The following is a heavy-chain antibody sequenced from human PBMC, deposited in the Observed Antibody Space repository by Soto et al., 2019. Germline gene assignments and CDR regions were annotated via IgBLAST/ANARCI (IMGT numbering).Heavy chain of an antibody. V-gene: IGHV1-8*01. CDR2: MNPNSGNT. CDR1: GYTFTSYD. J-gene: IGHJ3*02. Sequence: GASVKVSCKASGYTFTSYDINWVRQATGQGLEWMGWMNPNSGNTGYAQKFQGRVTMTRNTSISTAYMELSSLRSEDTAVYYCARGNELWFGELLGASAFDIWGQGTMVTVSS. CDR3: ARGNELWFGELLGASAFDI. D-gene: IGHD3-10*01.